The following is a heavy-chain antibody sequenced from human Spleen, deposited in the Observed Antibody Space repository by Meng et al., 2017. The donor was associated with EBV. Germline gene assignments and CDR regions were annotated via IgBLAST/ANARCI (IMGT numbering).Heavy chain of an antibody. J-gene: IGHJ4*02. CDR2: VRPYNGIT. CDR1: GYTFTKSD. CDR3: ARDQGVASAIDY. D-gene: IGHD3-3*01. Sequence: QVHLMQSGAEVKEPGASVKVSCKASGYTFTKSDISWVRQAPGQGLEWVGRVRPYNGITDYAEKFQGRVSMTTDTSTTTAYMELRSLRSDDTAIYYCARDQGVASAIDYWGQGTLVTVSS. V-gene: IGHV1-18*01.